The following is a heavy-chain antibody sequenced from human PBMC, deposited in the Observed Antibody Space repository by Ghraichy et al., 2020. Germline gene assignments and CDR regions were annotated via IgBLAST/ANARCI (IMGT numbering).Heavy chain of an antibody. Sequence: GDSLNISCATSGFTFSNYWMSWVRQAPGKGLEWVANIKPDVSERCYLDSVKGRFTISRDNANNSLYLQMHSLRAEDTAVYYCARRVAVAGTWIWYLDLWGRGTLVSVSS. CDR1: GFTFSNYW. V-gene: IGHV3-7*03. D-gene: IGHD6-19*01. CDR3: ARRVAVAGTWIWYLDL. CDR2: IKPDVSER. J-gene: IGHJ2*01.